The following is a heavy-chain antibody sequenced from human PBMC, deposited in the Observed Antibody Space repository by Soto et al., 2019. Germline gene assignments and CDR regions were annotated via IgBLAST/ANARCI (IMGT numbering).Heavy chain of an antibody. CDR1: GMSLSTSGVG. D-gene: IGHD2-15*01. CDR3: ARGVATLPVFAFDV. J-gene: IGHJ3*01. Sequence: SGPTLVNPTQTLTLTCTLSGMSLSTSGVGLGWIRQTPGKALEWLALIYWNDDKHYCPSLKSRLTITKDTSKNQAVLTMTNMDPVDTATYYCARGVATLPVFAFDVWGQGTVVTVS. V-gene: IGHV2-5*01. CDR2: IYWNDDK.